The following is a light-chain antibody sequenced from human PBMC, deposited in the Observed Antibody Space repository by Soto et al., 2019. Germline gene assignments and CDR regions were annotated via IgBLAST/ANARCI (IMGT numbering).Light chain of an antibody. CDR3: QQYYHSPRT. CDR1: QRVSSRY. J-gene: IGKJ1*01. Sequence: EIVLTQSPGTLSLSPGERATISCRASQRVSSRYFAWFQQRPGQVPRLLIFGSSSRAPGIPDRFSGSGSGTDFTLTISRLETADFGVYYCQQYYHSPRTFGQGTKVEIK. CDR2: GSS. V-gene: IGKV3-20*01.